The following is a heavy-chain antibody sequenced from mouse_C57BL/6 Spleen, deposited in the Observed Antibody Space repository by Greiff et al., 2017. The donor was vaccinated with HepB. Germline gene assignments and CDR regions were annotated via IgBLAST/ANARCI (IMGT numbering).Heavy chain of an antibody. CDR1: GYTFTSYW. Sequence: VQLQQSGAELVKPGASVKLSCKASGYTFTSYWMQWVKQRPGQGLEWIGEIDPSDSYTNYNQKFKGKATLTVDTSSSTAYMQLSSLTSEDSAVYYCARRIRPYDYYAMDYWGQGTSVTVSS. J-gene: IGHJ4*01. CDR2: IDPSDSYT. CDR3: ARRIRPYDYYAMDY. D-gene: IGHD2-12*01. V-gene: IGHV1-50*01.